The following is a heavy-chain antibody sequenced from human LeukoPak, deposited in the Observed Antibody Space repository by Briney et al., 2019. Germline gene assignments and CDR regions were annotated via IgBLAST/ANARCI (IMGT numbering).Heavy chain of an antibody. J-gene: IGHJ6*02. CDR3: ARDYDFWSNLNNYGMDV. CDR2: IIPILGIA. Sequence: SVKVSCKASGGTFSSYAISWVRQAPGQGLEWMGRIIPILGIANYAQKFQGRVTITADKSTSTAYMELSSLRSEDTAVYYCARDYDFWSNLNNYGMDVWGQGTTVTVSS. CDR1: GGTFSSYA. D-gene: IGHD3-3*01. V-gene: IGHV1-69*04.